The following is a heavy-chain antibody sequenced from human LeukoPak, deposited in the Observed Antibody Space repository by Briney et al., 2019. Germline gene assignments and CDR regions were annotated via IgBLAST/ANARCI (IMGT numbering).Heavy chain of an antibody. Sequence: SETLSLTCTVSGGSISSSSYYWGWIRQPPGKGLEWIGSIYYSGSTYYNPSLKSRVTISVDTSKNQFSLKLSSVTAADTAVYYCARGIAMVRELQSIFGHYYYYYYYMDVWGKGTTVTVSS. CDR1: GGSISSSSYY. CDR3: ARGIAMVRELQSIFGHYYYYYYYMDV. CDR2: IYYSGST. J-gene: IGHJ6*03. D-gene: IGHD3-10*01. V-gene: IGHV4-39*07.